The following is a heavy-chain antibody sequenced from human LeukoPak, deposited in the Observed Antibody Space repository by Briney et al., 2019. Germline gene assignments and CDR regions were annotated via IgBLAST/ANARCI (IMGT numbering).Heavy chain of an antibody. D-gene: IGHD3-22*01. CDR2: IKQDGSEK. Sequence: PGGSLRLPCAASGFTFSSYWVSWVRQAPGGGLGWGANIKQDGSEKYYVDSVKGRFTISRDNAKNSLYLQMNSLRAEDTAVYYCARATSSYYYDSSGYYLVYYMDVWGKGTTVTVSS. J-gene: IGHJ6*03. CDR1: GFTFSSYW. V-gene: IGHV3-7*01. CDR3: ARATSSYYYDSSGYYLVYYMDV.